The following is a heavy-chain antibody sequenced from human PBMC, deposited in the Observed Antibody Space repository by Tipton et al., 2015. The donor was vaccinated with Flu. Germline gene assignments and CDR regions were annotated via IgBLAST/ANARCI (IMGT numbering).Heavy chain of an antibody. J-gene: IGHJ5*02. Sequence: QLVQSGAEVKKPGSSVKVSCKASGGTFSNYAISWVRQAPGQGLEWMGGIIPIFGTANYAQKFQGRVTITADESTSTAYMELSSLRSEDTAVYYCARWVVSCSSTSCYTEGWFDPWGQGTLVTVSS. CDR2: IIPIFGTA. D-gene: IGHD2-2*02. V-gene: IGHV1-69*01. CDR1: GGTFSNYA. CDR3: ARWVVSCSSTSCYTEGWFDP.